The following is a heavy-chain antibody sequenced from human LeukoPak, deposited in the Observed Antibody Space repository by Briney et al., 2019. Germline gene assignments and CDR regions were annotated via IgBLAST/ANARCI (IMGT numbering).Heavy chain of an antibody. V-gene: IGHV1-2*02. CDR2: INPNIGGT. D-gene: IGHD2-15*01. CDR1: GYTFTDHY. J-gene: IGHJ3*02. Sequence: ASVKVSCKASGYTFTDHYMHWVRQAPGQGLEWMGWINPNIGGTNYAQNFQGRVTMTRDTSISTAYMELSRLRSDDTAVYYCARVRPSGYCSGGSCPNDAFDIWGQGTIVTVSS. CDR3: ARVRPSGYCSGGSCPNDAFDI.